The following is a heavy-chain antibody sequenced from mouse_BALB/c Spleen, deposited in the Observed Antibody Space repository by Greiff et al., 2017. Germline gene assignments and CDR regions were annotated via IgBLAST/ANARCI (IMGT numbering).Heavy chain of an antibody. V-gene: IGHV14-3*02. D-gene: IGHD1-1*01. CDR1: GFNIKDTY. Sequence: EVQLQQSGAELVKPGASVKLSCTASGFNIKDTYMHWVKQRPEQGLEWIGRIDPANGNTKYDPKFQGKATITADTSSNTAYLQLSSLTSEDTAVYYCAREGGYGSSGDYWGQGTTRTVSS. CDR2: IDPANGNT. CDR3: AREGGYGSSGDY. J-gene: IGHJ2*01.